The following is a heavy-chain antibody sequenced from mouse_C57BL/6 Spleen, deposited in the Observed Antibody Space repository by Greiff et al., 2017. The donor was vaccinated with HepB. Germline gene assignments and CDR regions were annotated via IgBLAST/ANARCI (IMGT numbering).Heavy chain of an antibody. Sequence: VQLQQSGAELVKPGASVKLSCTASGFNIKDYYMHWVKQRTEQGLEWIGRIDPEDGETKYDPKFQGKATITADTSSNTAYMQLSSLTSEDTAVYYCATYYYGRSGDYWGQGTTLTVSS. V-gene: IGHV14-2*01. D-gene: IGHD1-1*01. J-gene: IGHJ2*01. CDR2: IDPEDGET. CDR3: ATYYYGRSGDY. CDR1: GFNIKDYY.